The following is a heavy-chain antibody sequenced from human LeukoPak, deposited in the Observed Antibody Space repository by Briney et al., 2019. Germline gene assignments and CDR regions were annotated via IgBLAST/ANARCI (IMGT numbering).Heavy chain of an antibody. CDR3: ARFKAGLLL. CDR2: INPENGAT. Sequence: ASVKVSCKASGYKFTDSFIHWVRQAPGQGLEWMGSINPENGATKHIDTLKARVTMTSDSSISTAYMELRSLESDDTAVYYCARFKAGLLLWGQGALISVSS. V-gene: IGHV1-2*02. J-gene: IGHJ4*02. CDR1: GYKFTDSF.